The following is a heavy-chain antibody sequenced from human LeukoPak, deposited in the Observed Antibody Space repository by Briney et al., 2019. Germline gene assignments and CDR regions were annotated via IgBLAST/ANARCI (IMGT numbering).Heavy chain of an antibody. CDR3: ARHLSLDYYDFWSGYPDY. D-gene: IGHD3-3*01. J-gene: IGHJ4*02. V-gene: IGHV4-39*01. CDR1: GGSISSSSYY. Sequence: SSEALSLTCTVSGGSISSSSYYWGWIREPPGKGLEWIGSIYYSGSTYYNPSLKSRVTISVDTSKNQFSLKLSSVTAADTAVYSCARHLSLDYYDFWSGYPDYWGQGTLVTVSS. CDR2: IYYSGST.